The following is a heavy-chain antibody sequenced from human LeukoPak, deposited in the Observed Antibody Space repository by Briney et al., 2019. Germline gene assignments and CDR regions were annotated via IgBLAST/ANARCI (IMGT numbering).Heavy chain of an antibody. CDR2: IWYDGSNK. J-gene: IGHJ4*02. Sequence: GGSLRLSCAASGSIFSSYGMHWVRQAPGKGLEWVAVIWYDGSNKYYADSVKGRFTISRDNSKNTLYLQMYSLRAEDTAVYYCARGAAEGWSYFDYWGQGTLVTVSS. CDR3: ARGAAEGWSYFDY. CDR1: GSIFSSYG. D-gene: IGHD2-8*01. V-gene: IGHV3-33*01.